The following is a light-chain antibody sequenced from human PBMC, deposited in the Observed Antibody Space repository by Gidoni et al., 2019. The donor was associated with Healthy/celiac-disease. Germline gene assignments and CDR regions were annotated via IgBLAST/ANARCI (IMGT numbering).Light chain of an antibody. CDR3: QQYGSSPLT. CDR1: QSVSSSY. J-gene: IGKJ3*01. Sequence: LVLTQAPGTSSLSPGERATLSCSASQSVSSSYLAWYQQKPGQAARLLIYGASSRATGIPDRFSGSGSGTDFTLTISRLEPEDFAVYYCQQYGSSPLTFXPXTKVDIK. V-gene: IGKV3-20*01. CDR2: GAS.